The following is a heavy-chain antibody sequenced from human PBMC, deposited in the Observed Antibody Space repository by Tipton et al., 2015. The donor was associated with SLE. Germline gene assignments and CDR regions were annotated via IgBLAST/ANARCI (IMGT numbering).Heavy chain of an antibody. D-gene: IGHD1-1*01. CDR2: IIHSGVT. J-gene: IGHJ4*02. CDR3: ARVAPTEVFDY. Sequence: TLSLTCTVTGGSIGNYFWTWIRQPPGKGLEWIAEIIHSGVTNYNPSLRSRVTISVDMSKNQVSLTLSSVTAADTAVYYCARVAPTEVFDYWGQGTLVTVSS. V-gene: IGHV4-34*12. CDR1: GGSIGNYF.